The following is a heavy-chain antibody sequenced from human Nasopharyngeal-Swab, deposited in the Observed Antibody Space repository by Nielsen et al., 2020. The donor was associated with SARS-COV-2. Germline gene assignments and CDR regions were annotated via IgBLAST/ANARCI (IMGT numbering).Heavy chain of an antibody. V-gene: IGHV3-74*01. Sequence: GESLKISCAASGFTFSSYWMHWVRQAPGKGLVWVSRINSDGSSTSYADSVKGRFTISRDNAKNTLYLQMNSLRAEDTAVYYCSSWYGYWGQGTLVTVSS. CDR3: SSWYGY. CDR2: INSDGSST. D-gene: IGHD6-13*01. CDR1: GFTFSSYW. J-gene: IGHJ4*02.